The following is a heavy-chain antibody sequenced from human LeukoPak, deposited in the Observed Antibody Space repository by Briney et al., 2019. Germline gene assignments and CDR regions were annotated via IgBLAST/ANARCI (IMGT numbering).Heavy chain of an antibody. CDR3: ASSFFGSGSRRDYNCYGMDV. V-gene: IGHV1-69*13. CDR2: IIPIFGTA. D-gene: IGHD3-10*01. Sequence: SVKVSCKASGGTFNSYAISRVRQAPGQGLEWMGGIIPIFGTANYAQKFPGGVTITADQSTSTASMELSSLRPEDTAAYYCASSFFGSGSRRDYNCYGMDVWGEGTTVTVSS. J-gene: IGHJ6*04. CDR1: GGTFNSYA.